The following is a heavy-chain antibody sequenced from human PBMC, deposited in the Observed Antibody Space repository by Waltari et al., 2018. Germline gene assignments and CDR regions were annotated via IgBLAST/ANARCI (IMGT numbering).Heavy chain of an antibody. CDR3: VNQDRTGVYTSISGWCGAFHV. CDR1: GFTLSNYA. V-gene: IGHV3-23*04. CDR2: LRHIGGDT. J-gene: IGHJ3*01. Sequence: EVKLVESGGGLVQPGGSLRLSCAAPGFTLSNYAMNWVRQVPGNGLEWVSALRHIGGDTHYADSVKGRFTISSDNSKDTLYLQMNSLRAEDTAVYYCVNQDRTGVYTSISGWCGAFHVWGQGTMVTVSS. D-gene: IGHD6-19*01.